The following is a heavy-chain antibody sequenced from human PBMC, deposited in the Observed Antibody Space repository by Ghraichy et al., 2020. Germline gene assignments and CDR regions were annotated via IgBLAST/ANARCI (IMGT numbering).Heavy chain of an antibody. CDR3: ARGLWAGHCTSASCHPNWFDP. D-gene: IGHD2-2*01. CDR2: IKEDGSEK. Sequence: GESLNISCAASGFTFSDYWMSWVRQAPGKGLEWVAYIKEDGSEKHYVDSEKGRFTISRDNAKNSLYVQMNSLRTEDTAVYYCARGLWAGHCTSASCHPNWFDPWGQGTLVTVSS. CDR1: GFTFSDYW. J-gene: IGHJ5*02. V-gene: IGHV3-7*01.